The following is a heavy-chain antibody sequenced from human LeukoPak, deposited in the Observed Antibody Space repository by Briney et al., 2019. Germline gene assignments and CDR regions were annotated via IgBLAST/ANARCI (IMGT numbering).Heavy chain of an antibody. CDR1: GGSFSGYY. D-gene: IGHD2-15*01. J-gene: IGHJ4*02. V-gene: IGHV4-34*01. Sequence: PSETLSLTCAVYGGSFSGYYWSWIRQPPGKGLEWIGEINHSGSTNYNPSLKSRVTISVDTSKNQFSLKLSSVTAADTAVYYCARGGRRGYFDYWGQGTLVTVSS. CDR2: INHSGST. CDR3: ARGGRRGYFDY.